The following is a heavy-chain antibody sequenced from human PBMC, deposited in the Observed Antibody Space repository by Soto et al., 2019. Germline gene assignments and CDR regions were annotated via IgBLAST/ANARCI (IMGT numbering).Heavy chain of an antibody. V-gene: IGHV3-21*01. J-gene: IGHJ3*02. CDR1: GFTFSSYS. CDR3: ARAGGYDFWSGYNAFDI. CDR2: ISSSSSYI. D-gene: IGHD3-3*01. Sequence: GGSLRLSCAASGFTFSSYSMNWVRQAPGKGLEWVSSISSSSSYIYYADSVKGRFTISRDNAKNSLYLQMNSLRAEDTAVYYCARAGGYDFWSGYNAFDIWGQGTMVTVSS.